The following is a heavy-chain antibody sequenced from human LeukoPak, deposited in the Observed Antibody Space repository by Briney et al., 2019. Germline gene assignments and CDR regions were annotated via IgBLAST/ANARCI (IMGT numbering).Heavy chain of an antibody. CDR3: ARAEYCDSSGYSLNDY. J-gene: IGHJ4*02. CDR2: ISAYNGNT. V-gene: IGHV1-18*01. CDR1: GYTFTSYG. D-gene: IGHD3-22*01. Sequence: GASVKVSCKASGYTFTSYGISWVRQAPGQGLEWMGWISAYNGNTNYAQKLQGRVTMTTDTSTSTAYMELRSLRSDDTAVYYCARAEYCDSSGYSLNDYWGQGTLVTVSS.